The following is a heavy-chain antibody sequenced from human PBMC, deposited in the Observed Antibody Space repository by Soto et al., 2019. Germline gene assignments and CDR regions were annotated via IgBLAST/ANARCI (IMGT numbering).Heavy chain of an antibody. V-gene: IGHV1-69*01. J-gene: IGHJ6*02. Sequence: VKVSCKASGGTFSSYAISWVRQAPGQGLEWMGGIIPIFGTANYAQKFQGRVTITADESTSTAYMELSSLRSEDTAVYYCARLPLNYYDILTGSGMDVWGQGTTVTVSS. CDR2: IIPIFGTA. CDR3: ARLPLNYYDILTGSGMDV. CDR1: GGTFSSYA. D-gene: IGHD3-9*01.